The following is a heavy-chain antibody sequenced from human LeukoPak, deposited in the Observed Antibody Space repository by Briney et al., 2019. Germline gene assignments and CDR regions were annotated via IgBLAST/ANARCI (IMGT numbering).Heavy chain of an antibody. D-gene: IGHD5-12*01. Sequence: GGSLRLSCAASGFTFTTYAMTWVRQAPGKGPEWVSSISGSGGRTYYADSLKGRFTISRDNSKNTLYLQMNSLRPEDTAAYSCAIGPPYGGYSDWGQGTLVTVSS. J-gene: IGHJ4*02. CDR3: AIGPPYGGYSD. CDR1: GFTFTTYA. CDR2: ISGSGGRT. V-gene: IGHV3-23*01.